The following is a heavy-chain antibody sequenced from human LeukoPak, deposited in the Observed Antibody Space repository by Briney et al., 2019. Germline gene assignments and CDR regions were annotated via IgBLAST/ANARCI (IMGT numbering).Heavy chain of an antibody. J-gene: IGHJ5*02. CDR2: IWSGGNYN. D-gene: IGHD3-3*01. CDR1: GFNFETHT. Sequence: GGSLSLSCSASGFNFETHTMHWLRQAPGQGLEWVAMIWSGGNYNFYADSVKGGISISRDDSRSATYLQMDSLRGEDAAVYYCARDRRFYHDFWSGHNWFDPWGQGTLVTVSS. V-gene: IGHV3-33*01. CDR3: ARDRRFYHDFWSGHNWFDP.